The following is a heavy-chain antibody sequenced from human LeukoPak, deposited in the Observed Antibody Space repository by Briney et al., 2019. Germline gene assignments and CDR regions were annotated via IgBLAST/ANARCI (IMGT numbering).Heavy chain of an antibody. CDR3: ARGGAVPSSGYTNYFDY. Sequence: GGSLRLSCAVSGFTVISTHMSWVRQAPGKGLEWVSIIYRGGSIYYTDSVRGRFTIARDEFKNTVHLQMNSLRAEDTAVYYCARGGAVPSSGYTNYFDYWGQGTLVTASS. J-gene: IGHJ4*02. V-gene: IGHV3-66*01. D-gene: IGHD3-22*01. CDR2: IYRGGSI. CDR1: GFTVISTH.